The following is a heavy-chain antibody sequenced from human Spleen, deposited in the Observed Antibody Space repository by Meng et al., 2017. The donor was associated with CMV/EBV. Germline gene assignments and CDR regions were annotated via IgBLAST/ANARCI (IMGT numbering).Heavy chain of an antibody. J-gene: IGHJ6*02. D-gene: IGHD1-1*01. CDR2: VKSKRDGGAT. CDR1: GFTFTNAW. V-gene: IGHV3-15*01. CDR3: RGTNWTPYYYSGMDV. Sequence: GGSLSLSCATSGFTFTNAWMTWVRQAPGKGLEWVGRVKSKRDGGATDYVAPVEGRFTISRDDSKNMLYLQMNTLRAEDTAVYYCRGTNWTPYYYSGMDVWGQGTTVTVSS.